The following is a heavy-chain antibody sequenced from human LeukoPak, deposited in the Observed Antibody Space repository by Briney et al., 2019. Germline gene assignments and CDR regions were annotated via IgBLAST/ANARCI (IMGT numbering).Heavy chain of an antibody. CDR1: GYTFTGYH. V-gene: IGHV1-2*06. D-gene: IGHD2-2*01. CDR3: ARDYCSSTSCLFDY. CDR2: INPNSGDT. J-gene: IGHJ4*02. Sequence: ASVKVSCRASGYTFTGYHIHWVRQAPGQGLEWMGRINPNSGDTNYAQKFQGRVTMTRDTSISTAYMELSRLRSDDTAVYYCARDYCSSTSCLFDYWGQGTLVTVSS.